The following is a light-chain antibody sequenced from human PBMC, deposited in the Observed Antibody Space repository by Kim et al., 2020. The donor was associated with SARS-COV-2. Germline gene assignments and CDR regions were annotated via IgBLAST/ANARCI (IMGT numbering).Light chain of an antibody. CDR2: DVS. CDR1: SSDVGGYHY. Sequence: GQSITTSCTGNSSDVGGYHYVSCYQQHPGTAPKLMIYDVSKRPSGVSNRFSGSKSGNTASLTISGLQAEDEADYYCSSYTSSRTWVFGGGTQLTVL. V-gene: IGLV2-14*04. J-gene: IGLJ3*02. CDR3: SSYTSSRTWV.